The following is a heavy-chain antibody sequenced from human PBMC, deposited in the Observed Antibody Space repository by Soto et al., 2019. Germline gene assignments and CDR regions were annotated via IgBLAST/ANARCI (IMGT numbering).Heavy chain of an antibody. CDR3: AKWGGGGGIDY. CDR1: GFTFSSYV. Sequence: EVPLLESGGGLVQPGGSLRLSCAVSGFTFSSYVISWVRQAPGKGLEWVSVISGSGGSTYYADSVKGRFTISRDNSKNTLYLQMNSLRAEDTAVYYCAKWGGGGGIDYWGQGTLVTVSS. J-gene: IGHJ4*02. D-gene: IGHD3-16*01. CDR2: ISGSGGST. V-gene: IGHV3-23*01.